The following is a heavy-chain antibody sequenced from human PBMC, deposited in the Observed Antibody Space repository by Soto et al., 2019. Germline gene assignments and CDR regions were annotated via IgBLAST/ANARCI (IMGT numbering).Heavy chain of an antibody. CDR2: IYHSGST. CDR3: ARDRIAVAGKSLYYYYGMDV. D-gene: IGHD6-19*01. CDR1: GYSISSGYY. J-gene: IGHJ6*02. Sequence: KPSETLSLTCAVSGYSISSGYYWGWIRQPPGKGLEWIGSIYHSGSTYYNPSLKSRVTISVDTSKNQFSLKLSSVTAADTAVYYCARDRIAVAGKSLYYYYGMDVWGQGTTVTVSS. V-gene: IGHV4-38-2*02.